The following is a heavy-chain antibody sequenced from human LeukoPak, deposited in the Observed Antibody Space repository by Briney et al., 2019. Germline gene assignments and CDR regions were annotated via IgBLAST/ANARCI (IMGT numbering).Heavy chain of an antibody. V-gene: IGHV3-21*04. J-gene: IGHJ4*02. CDR2: ISSSSSYI. Sequence: GGSLRLSCAASGFTFSSYSMNWVRQAPGKGLEWVSSISSSSSYIYYADSVKGRFTISRDNAKNSLYLQMNSLRAEDTAVYYCARSIPAGNRRWGQGTLSPSPQ. CDR3: ARSIPAGNRR. CDR1: GFTFSSYS. D-gene: IGHD2-2*01.